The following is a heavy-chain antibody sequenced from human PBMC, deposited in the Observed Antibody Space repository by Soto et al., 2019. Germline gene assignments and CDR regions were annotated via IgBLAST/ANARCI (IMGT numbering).Heavy chain of an antibody. D-gene: IGHD1-26*01. V-gene: IGHV3-15*01. CDR3: STDIGIYGVDI. CDR2: IKSKTDGGTA. CDR1: RFSFTNAW. Sequence: EVPLVESGGGFVQPGGSLRLSCVASRFSFTNAWMSWVRQAPGKGPEWVGRIKSKTDGGTADYSAPVKGRFTISRDDSQNTLYLHMDSLKAEYTALYHCSTDIGIYGVDIWGKGTTVTVSS. J-gene: IGHJ6*04.